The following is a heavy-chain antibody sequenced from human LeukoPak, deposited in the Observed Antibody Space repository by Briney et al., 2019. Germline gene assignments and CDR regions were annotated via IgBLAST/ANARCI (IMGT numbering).Heavy chain of an antibody. CDR3: ARGRGKIHYYYGMDV. CDR2: MNPNSGNT. CDR1: GYTFTSYD. Sequence: GASVKVSCKASGYTFTSYDINWVRQATGQGLEWMGWMNPNSGNTGYVQKFQGRVTMTRNTSISTAYMELSSLRSEDTAVYYCARGRGKIHYYYGMDVWGQGTTVTVSS. D-gene: IGHD3-16*01. V-gene: IGHV1-8*01. J-gene: IGHJ6*02.